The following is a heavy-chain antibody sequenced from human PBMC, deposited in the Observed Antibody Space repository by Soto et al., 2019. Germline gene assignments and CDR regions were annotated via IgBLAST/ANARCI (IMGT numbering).Heavy chain of an antibody. CDR3: GSSSVGDYYYGMDV. V-gene: IGHV4-39*01. D-gene: IGHD6-13*01. Sequence: PSETLSLTCTVSGGSISSSSYYWGWIRQPPGKGLEWIGSIYYSGSTYYNPSLKSRVTISVDTSKNQFSLKLSSVTAADTAVYYCGSSSVGDYYYGMDVWGQGTTVTVSS. J-gene: IGHJ6*02. CDR2: IYYSGST. CDR1: GGSISSSSYY.